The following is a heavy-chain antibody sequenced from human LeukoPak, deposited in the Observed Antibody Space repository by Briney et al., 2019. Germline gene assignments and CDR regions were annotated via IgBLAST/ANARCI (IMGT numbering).Heavy chain of an antibody. J-gene: IGHJ4*02. Sequence: GESLKISCKGSGYSFTSYWIGWVRQMPGKGLEWMGIIYPGDSDTRYSPSFQGQVTISADKSISTAYLQWSSLKASDTAMYYCARLCGKKVLRYFDWSRYYFDYWGQGTLVTVSS. CDR1: GYSFTSYW. CDR2: IYPGDSDT. V-gene: IGHV5-51*01. D-gene: IGHD3-9*01. CDR3: ARLCGKKVLRYFDWSRYYFDY.